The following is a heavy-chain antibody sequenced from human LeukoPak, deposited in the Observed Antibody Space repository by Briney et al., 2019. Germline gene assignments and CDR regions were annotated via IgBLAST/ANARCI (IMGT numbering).Heavy chain of an antibody. CDR1: GFTFSIYE. Sequence: GGSLRLSCAPSGFTFSIYEMNWVRQAPGKGLEWVSYISSSGSTIYYADSVQGRFTISRDNAKNSLYLQMSSMRAEDTAVYYCARNDYNFDYWGQGTLVTVSS. CDR2: ISSSGSTI. J-gene: IGHJ4*02. D-gene: IGHD3-16*01. V-gene: IGHV3-48*03. CDR3: ARNDYNFDY.